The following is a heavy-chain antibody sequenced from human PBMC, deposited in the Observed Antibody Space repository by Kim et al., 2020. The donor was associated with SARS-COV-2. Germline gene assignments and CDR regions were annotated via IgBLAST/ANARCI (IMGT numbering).Heavy chain of an antibody. J-gene: IGHJ4*02. CDR1: GFTVSSYA. CDR3: AKSSVSGARPNFDY. V-gene: IGHV3-23*01. D-gene: IGHD3-10*01. CDR2: IRGSTT. Sequence: GGSLRLSCAASGFTVSSYAMNWVRQAPGKGLEWVSGIRGSTTDYAESVKGRFTISRDNSRNTLYLQMNSLRAEDTAVYYCAKSSVSGARPNFDYWGQGALVTVSS.